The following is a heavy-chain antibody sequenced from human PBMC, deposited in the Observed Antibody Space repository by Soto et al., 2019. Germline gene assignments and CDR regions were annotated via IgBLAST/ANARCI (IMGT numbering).Heavy chain of an antibody. CDR2: INPNSGGT. D-gene: IGHD1-26*01. Sequence: GASVKVSCTASGYTFTCYYMHWVRQAPGQGLEWMGWINPNSGGTNYAQKFPGRVTMTRDTSISTAYMELSRLRSDDTAVYYCERGGGLLYRLGAFDIWGQGTMVTVSS. CDR1: GYTFTCYY. V-gene: IGHV1-2*02. CDR3: ERGGGLLYRLGAFDI. J-gene: IGHJ3*02.